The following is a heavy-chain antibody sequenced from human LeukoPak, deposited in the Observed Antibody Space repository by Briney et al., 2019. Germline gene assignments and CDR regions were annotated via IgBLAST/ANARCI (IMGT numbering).Heavy chain of an antibody. CDR1: GYSISSDYY. CDR3: ASLAVAGKHFDY. D-gene: IGHD6-19*01. Sequence: SETLSLTCSVSGYSISSDYYWGWIRQPPGKGLEWIGSIYYSGSTYYNPSLKSRVTISVDTSKNQFSLKLSSVTAADTAVYYCASLAVAGKHFDYWGQGTLVTVSS. J-gene: IGHJ4*02. CDR2: IYYSGST. V-gene: IGHV4-38-2*02.